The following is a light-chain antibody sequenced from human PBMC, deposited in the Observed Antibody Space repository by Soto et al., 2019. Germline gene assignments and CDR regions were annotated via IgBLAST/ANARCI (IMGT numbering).Light chain of an antibody. Sequence: DIQVTQSPSTLSASVXDRVTITCRASQPIRTWFAWYQEKPGKAPKLLIYDASSLEGGVPSRFSGSGSGTEFTLTISSLQPDDFATYYCHQYNYYRPTFGQGTRWIS. CDR2: DAS. CDR3: HQYNYYRPT. CDR1: QPIRTW. J-gene: IGKJ1*01. V-gene: IGKV1-5*01.